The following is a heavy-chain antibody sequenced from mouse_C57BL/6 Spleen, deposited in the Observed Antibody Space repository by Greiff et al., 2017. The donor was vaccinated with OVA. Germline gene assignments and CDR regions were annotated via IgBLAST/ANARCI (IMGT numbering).Heavy chain of an antibody. Sequence: VKVVESGAELARPGASVKLSCKASGYTFTSYGISWVKQRTGQGLEWIGEIYPRSGNTYYNEKFKGKATLTADKSSSTAYMELRSLTSEDSAVYFCVSNYYGSRGYFDVWGTGTTVTVSS. CDR2: IYPRSGNT. CDR3: VSNYYGSRGYFDV. CDR1: GYTFTSYG. D-gene: IGHD1-1*01. V-gene: IGHV1-81*01. J-gene: IGHJ1*03.